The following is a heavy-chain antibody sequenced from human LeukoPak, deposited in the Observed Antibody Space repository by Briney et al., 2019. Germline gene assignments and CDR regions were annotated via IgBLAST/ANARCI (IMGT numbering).Heavy chain of an antibody. CDR1: GFTFSSYG. V-gene: IGHV3-33*01. CDR2: IWYDGSNK. Sequence: GGSLRLSCAASGFTFSSYGMHWVRQAPGKGLEWVAVIWYDGSNKYYADSVKGRFTISRDNSKNTLYLQMNGLRAEDTAVYYCARAAYGDYDNFDYWGQGTLVTVSS. J-gene: IGHJ4*02. D-gene: IGHD4-17*01. CDR3: ARAAYGDYDNFDY.